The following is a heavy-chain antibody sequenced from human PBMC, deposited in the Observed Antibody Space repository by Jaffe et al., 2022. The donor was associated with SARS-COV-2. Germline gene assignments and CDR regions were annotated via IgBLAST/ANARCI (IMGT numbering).Heavy chain of an antibody. CDR2: IYHSGST. CDR3: AGAPPRYCSSTSCYARY. D-gene: IGHD2-2*01. CDR1: GGSISSGGYS. J-gene: IGHJ4*02. Sequence: QLQLQESGSGLVKPSQTLSLTCAVSGGSISSGGYSWSWIRQPPGKGLEWIGYIYHSGSTYYNPSLKSRVTISVDRSKNQFSLKLSSVTAADTAVYYCAGAPPRYCSSTSCYARYWGQGTLVTVSS. V-gene: IGHV4-30-2*01.